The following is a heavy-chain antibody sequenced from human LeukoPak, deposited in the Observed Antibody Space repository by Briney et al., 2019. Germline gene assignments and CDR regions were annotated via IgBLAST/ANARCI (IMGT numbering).Heavy chain of an antibody. CDR1: GGTFSSYA. CDR2: IIPIFGTA. D-gene: IGHD2-2*01. V-gene: IGHV1-69*05. J-gene: IGHJ4*02. Sequence: ASVKVSCKASGGTFSSYAISWVRQAPGQGLEWMGGIIPIFGTANYAQKFQGRVTITTDESTSTAYMELSSLRSEDTAVYYCARGDCSGTSCYLRFDYWGQGTLVTVSS. CDR3: ARGDCSGTSCYLRFDY.